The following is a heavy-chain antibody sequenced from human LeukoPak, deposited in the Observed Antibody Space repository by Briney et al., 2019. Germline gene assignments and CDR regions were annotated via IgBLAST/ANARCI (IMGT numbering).Heavy chain of an antibody. CDR3: AKVPIVVVPAAILDAFDI. D-gene: IGHD2-2*02. CDR1: GFSFIDFA. Sequence: GGSLRLSCAASGFSFIDFAMHWVRQAPGKGLEWVAVISHDSKTKYHAESVRGRFTISRDNSKNTLYLQMNSLRAEDTAVYYCAKVPIVVVPAAILDAFDIWGQGTMVTVSS. V-gene: IGHV3-30*01. CDR2: ISHDSKTK. J-gene: IGHJ3*02.